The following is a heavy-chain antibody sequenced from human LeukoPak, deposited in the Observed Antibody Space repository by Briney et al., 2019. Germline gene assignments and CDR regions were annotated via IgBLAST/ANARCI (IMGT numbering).Heavy chain of an antibody. J-gene: IGHJ4*02. CDR3: AKRPTPPGY. CDR2: ISSTGGTT. CDR1: GITFSSYG. V-gene: IGHV3-23*01. Sequence: GGSLRLSCAASGITFSSYGMSWVRQAPGKGLEWVSSISSTGGTTYYADSVKGRFTISRDNSKNTLYLQMNSLRAEDTAVYYCAKRPTPPGYWGQGTLVTVSS.